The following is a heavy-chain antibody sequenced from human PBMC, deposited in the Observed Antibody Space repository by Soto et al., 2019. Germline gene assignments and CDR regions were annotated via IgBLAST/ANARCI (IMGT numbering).Heavy chain of an antibody. D-gene: IGHD2-21*02. Sequence: GGSLRLSCAASGFTFSSYAMSWVRQAPGKGLEWVSAISGSGGSTYYADSVKGRFTISRDNSKNTLYLQMNSLRAEDTAVYYCAKDRSNPLVVTLIDYWGQGTLVTVSS. CDR2: ISGSGGST. V-gene: IGHV3-23*01. CDR1: GFTFSSYA. CDR3: AKDRSNPLVVTLIDY. J-gene: IGHJ4*02.